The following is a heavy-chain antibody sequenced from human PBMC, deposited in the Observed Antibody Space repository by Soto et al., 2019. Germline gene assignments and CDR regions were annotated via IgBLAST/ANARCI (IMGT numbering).Heavy chain of an antibody. V-gene: IGHV6-1*01. Sequence: PSQTLSLTCAISGDSVSSNSAAWNWIRQSPSRGLEWLGRTYYRFKWYNDYAVSVKSRITINPDTSKNQFSLQLNSVTPEDTAVYYCARDLLMPNGDYHYYGMDVWGQGTTVTVSS. J-gene: IGHJ6*02. CDR2: TYYRFKWYN. CDR3: ARDLLMPNGDYHYYGMDV. CDR1: GDSVSSNSAA. D-gene: IGHD4-17*01.